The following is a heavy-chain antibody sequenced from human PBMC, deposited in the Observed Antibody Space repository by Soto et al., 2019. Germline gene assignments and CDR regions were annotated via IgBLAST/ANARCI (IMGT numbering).Heavy chain of an antibody. Sequence: QVQLQESGPGLVKPSETLSLTCTVSGGSISTYYWSWIRQPPGKGLEWIGDIYYSGSTNYNPSLKSRVTISVDTSMNQFSLKLSSVTAADTAVYYCARRYGLSAFDIWGQGTTVTVFS. D-gene: IGHD3-10*01. V-gene: IGHV4-59*08. CDR1: GGSISTYY. CDR2: IYYSGST. CDR3: ARRYGLSAFDI. J-gene: IGHJ3*02.